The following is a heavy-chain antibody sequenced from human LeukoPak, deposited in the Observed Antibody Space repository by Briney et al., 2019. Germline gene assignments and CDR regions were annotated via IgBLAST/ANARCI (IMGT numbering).Heavy chain of an antibody. J-gene: IGHJ3*02. CDR3: ARQRTHCSGGSCYSGAFDI. Sequence: GESLKISCKGSGYSFTSYWIGWVRQMPGKGPEWMGIIYPGDSDTRYSPSFQGQVTISADKSISTAYLQWSSLKASDTAMYYCARQRTHCSGGSCYSGAFDIWGQGTMVTVSS. CDR2: IYPGDSDT. D-gene: IGHD2-15*01. V-gene: IGHV5-51*01. CDR1: GYSFTSYW.